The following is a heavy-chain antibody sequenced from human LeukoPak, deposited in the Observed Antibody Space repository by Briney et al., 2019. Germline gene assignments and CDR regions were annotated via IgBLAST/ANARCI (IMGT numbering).Heavy chain of an antibody. CDR1: GGSISSYY. CDR3: ARAPVYDFWSGYVGGYYMDV. V-gene: IGHV4-59*01. Sequence: SETLSLTCTVSGGSISSYYWSWIRQPPGKGLEWIGYIYYSGSTNYNPSLKSRVTISVDTSKNQFSLKLSSVTAADTAVYYCARAPVYDFWSGYVGGYYMDVWGKGTTVTVSS. CDR2: IYYSGST. J-gene: IGHJ6*03. D-gene: IGHD3-3*01.